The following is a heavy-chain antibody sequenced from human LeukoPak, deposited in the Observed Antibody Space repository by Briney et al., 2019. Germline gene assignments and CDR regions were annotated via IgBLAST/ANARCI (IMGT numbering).Heavy chain of an antibody. CDR3: ARVTLRYFDWLPPDAFDI. Sequence: SETLSLTCTVSGGSISSSSYYWGWIRQPPGKGLEWIGSIYYSGSTYYNPSLKSRVTISVDTSKNQFSLKLSSVTAADTAVYYCARVTLRYFDWLPPDAFDIWGQGTMVTVSS. V-gene: IGHV4-39*01. D-gene: IGHD3-9*01. CDR1: GGSISSSSYY. J-gene: IGHJ3*02. CDR2: IYYSGST.